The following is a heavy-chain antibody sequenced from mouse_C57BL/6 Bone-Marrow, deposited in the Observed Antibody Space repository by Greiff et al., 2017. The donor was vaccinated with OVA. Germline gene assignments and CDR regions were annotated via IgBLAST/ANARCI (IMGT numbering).Heavy chain of an antibody. CDR1: GYAFSSSW. V-gene: IGHV1-82*01. J-gene: IGHJ2*01. Sequence: VQLQQSGPELVKPGASVKISCKASGYAFSSSWMNWVKQRPGQGLEWIGRIYPGDGDTNYNGKFKGKATLTADKSSSTAYMQLSSLTSEDSAVYFCARSRNFDYWGQGTTLTVSS. CDR2: IYPGDGDT. CDR3: ARSRNFDY.